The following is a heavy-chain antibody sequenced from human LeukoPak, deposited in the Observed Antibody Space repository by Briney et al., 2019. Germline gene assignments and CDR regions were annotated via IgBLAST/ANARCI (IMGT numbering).Heavy chain of an antibody. J-gene: IGHJ4*02. CDR3: ATLNSFGNDY. D-gene: IGHD5-18*01. Sequence: GGSLRLSCAASGFTFRNYGMHWVRQAPGKGLEWVAFIEYNGGNKYYVDSVKGRFTISRDNAKNTVYLQINSLRAEDTAVYYCATLNSFGNDYWGQGVLVTVSS. CDR2: IEYNGGNK. CDR1: GFTFRNYG. V-gene: IGHV3-30*02.